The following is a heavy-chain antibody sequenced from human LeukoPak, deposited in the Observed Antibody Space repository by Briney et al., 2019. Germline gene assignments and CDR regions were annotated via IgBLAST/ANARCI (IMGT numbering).Heavy chain of an antibody. CDR3: ARESPMVRGVIIS. D-gene: IGHD3-10*01. Sequence: GGSLRLSCAASGFTFSSYSMNWVRQAPGKGLEWVSSISSSSYIYYADSVKGRFTISRDNAKNSLYLQTNSLRAEDTAVYYCARESPMVRGVIISWGQGTLVTVSS. CDR2: ISSSSYI. J-gene: IGHJ4*02. CDR1: GFTFSSYS. V-gene: IGHV3-21*01.